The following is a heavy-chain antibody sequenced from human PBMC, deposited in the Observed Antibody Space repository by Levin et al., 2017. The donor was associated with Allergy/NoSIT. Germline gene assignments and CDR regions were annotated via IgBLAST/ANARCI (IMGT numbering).Heavy chain of an antibody. J-gene: IGHJ4*02. CDR1: GFTFSSSS. CDR2: ISSSSSYI. CDR3: ARAIIAAAAPTDY. D-gene: IGHD6-13*01. Sequence: LSLTCAASGFTFSSSSMNWVRQAPGKGLEWVSSISSSSSYIYYADSVKGRFTISRDNAKNSLYLQMNSLRAEDTAVYYCARAIIAAAAPTDYWGQGTLVTVSS. V-gene: IGHV3-21*01.